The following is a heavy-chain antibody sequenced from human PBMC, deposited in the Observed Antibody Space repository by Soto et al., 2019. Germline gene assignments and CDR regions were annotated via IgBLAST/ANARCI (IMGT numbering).Heavy chain of an antibody. CDR3: AREGYCSSGSCALYSHDYFGMDV. D-gene: IGHD2-15*01. Sequence: QVQLVQSGAEVKKPGASVKVSCKASGYTFNRYGISWVRQAPGQGPEWMGWISGYNGKTNYAQKFQGRVTMTTDTSTSTAYMELRSLTSDYTAVYYCAREGYCSSGSCALYSHDYFGMDVWGQGTTVTVSS. CDR2: ISGYNGKT. CDR1: GYTFNRYG. J-gene: IGHJ6*02. V-gene: IGHV1-18*01.